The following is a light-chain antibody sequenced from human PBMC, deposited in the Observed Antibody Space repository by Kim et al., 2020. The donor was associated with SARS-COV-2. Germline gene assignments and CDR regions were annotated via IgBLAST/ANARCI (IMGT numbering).Light chain of an antibody. CDR1: SGYSNYK. CDR3: GADHGSGSNFVV. J-gene: IGLJ2*01. V-gene: IGLV9-49*01. CDR2: VGTGGIVG. Sequence: LNGTLSSGYSNYKVDWYQQRPGKGPRFVMRVGTGGIVGSKGDGIPDRFSVLGSGLNRYLTIKNIQEEDESDYHCGADHGSGSNFVVFGGGTQLTVL.